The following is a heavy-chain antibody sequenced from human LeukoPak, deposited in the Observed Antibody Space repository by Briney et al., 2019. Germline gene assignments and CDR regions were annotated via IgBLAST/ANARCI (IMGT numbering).Heavy chain of an antibody. V-gene: IGHV4-34*01. CDR2: INHSGST. CDR1: GGSFSGYY. Sequence: PSETLSLTCAVYGGSFSGYYWSWIRQPPGKGLEWIGEINHSGSTNYNPSLKSRVTISVDTSKNQFSLKLSSVTAADTAVYYCARDQRDGYNSFYYWGQGTLVTVSS. J-gene: IGHJ4*02. CDR3: ARDQRDGYNSFYY. D-gene: IGHD5-24*01.